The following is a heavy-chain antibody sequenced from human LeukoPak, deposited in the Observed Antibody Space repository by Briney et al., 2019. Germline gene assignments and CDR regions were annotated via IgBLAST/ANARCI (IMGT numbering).Heavy chain of an antibody. V-gene: IGHV4-4*09. D-gene: IGHD3-10*01. J-gene: IGHJ5*02. CDR2: IYTSGST. CDR1: GGSISSYY. Sequence: SETLSLTCTVSGGSISSYYWSWIRQPPGKGLEWIGYIYTSGSTNYNPSLKSRVTISVDTSKNPFSLKLSSVTAADTAVYYCARDYYGSGSYGWFDPWGQGTLVTVSS. CDR3: ARDYYGSGSYGWFDP.